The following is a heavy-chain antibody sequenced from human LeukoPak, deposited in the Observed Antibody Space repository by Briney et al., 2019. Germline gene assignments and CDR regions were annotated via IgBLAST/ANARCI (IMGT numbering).Heavy chain of an antibody. Sequence: ASVKVSCKASGYTFSSYAMHWVRQAPGQRREWMGWINAGNGNTKFSHEFQGRVTITRDTSASTAYMELNSLRSEDMAVYYCAREGAYIGGSYPFDYWGQGTLVTVSS. J-gene: IGHJ4*02. CDR3: AREGAYIGGSYPFDY. V-gene: IGHV1-3*03. D-gene: IGHD1-26*01. CDR2: INAGNGNT. CDR1: GYTFSSYA.